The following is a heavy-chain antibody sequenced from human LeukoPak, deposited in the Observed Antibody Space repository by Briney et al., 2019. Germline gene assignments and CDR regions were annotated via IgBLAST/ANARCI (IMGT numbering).Heavy chain of an antibody. Sequence: GGSLRLSCAASGFTFSSYSMNWVRQAPGKGLEWVSSISSSSSYIYYADSVKGRFTISRDNAKNSLYLQMNSLRAEDTAVYYCARGRYSSTRGAFDIWGQGTMVTVSS. V-gene: IGHV3-21*01. CDR3: ARGRYSSTRGAFDI. J-gene: IGHJ3*02. D-gene: IGHD6-13*01. CDR2: ISSSSSYI. CDR1: GFTFSSYS.